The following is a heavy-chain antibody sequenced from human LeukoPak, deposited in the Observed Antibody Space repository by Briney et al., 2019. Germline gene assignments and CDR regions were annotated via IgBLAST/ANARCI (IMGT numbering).Heavy chain of an antibody. CDR2: ISISSSYI. CDR3: ARDWPTIAAAGTIPEYFQH. J-gene: IGHJ1*01. D-gene: IGHD6-13*01. CDR1: GFTFSSYS. V-gene: IGHV3-21*01. Sequence: GGSLRLSCAASGFTFSSYSMNWVCQGPGKGLEWVSSISISSSYIYYADSVKGRFTISRDNAKNSLYLQMNSLRAEDTAVYYCARDWPTIAAAGTIPEYFQHWGQGTLVTVSS.